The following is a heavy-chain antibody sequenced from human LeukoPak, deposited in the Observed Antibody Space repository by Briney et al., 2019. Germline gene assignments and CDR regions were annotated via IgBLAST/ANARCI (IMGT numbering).Heavy chain of an antibody. D-gene: IGHD6-13*01. CDR1: GGSISSYY. V-gene: IGHV4-4*07. J-gene: IGHJ6*03. CDR3: ARHPQQRGYYYMDV. CDR2: IYTSGST. Sequence: SETLSLTCTVSGGSISSYYWSWIRQPAGKGLEWIGRIYTSGSTNYNPSLKSRVTISVDRSKNQFSLKLSSVTAADTAVYYCARHPQQRGYYYMDVWGKGTTVTVSS.